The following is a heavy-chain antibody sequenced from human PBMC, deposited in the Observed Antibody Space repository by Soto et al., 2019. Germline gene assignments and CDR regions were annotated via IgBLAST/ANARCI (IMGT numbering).Heavy chain of an antibody. V-gene: IGHV4-59*01. CDR3: ARGGGTVTPKRRESWFDP. Sequence: SETLSLTCTVSGGSISSYYWSWIRQPPGKGLEWIGYIYYSGSTNYNPSLKSRVTISVDTSKNQFSLKLSSVTAADTAVYYCARGGGTVTPKRRESWFDPWGQGTLVTVSS. CDR1: GGSISSYY. D-gene: IGHD4-17*01. J-gene: IGHJ5*02. CDR2: IYYSGST.